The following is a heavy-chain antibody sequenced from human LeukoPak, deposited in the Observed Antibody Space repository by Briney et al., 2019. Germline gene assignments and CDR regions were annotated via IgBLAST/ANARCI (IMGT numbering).Heavy chain of an antibody. CDR3: AKDRDWRGSSWYGNWFDP. CDR1: GFTLSSYA. D-gene: IGHD6-13*01. V-gene: IGHV3-23*01. J-gene: IGHJ5*02. Sequence: GGSLRLSCAASGFTLSSYAMSWVRQAPGKGLEWVSAISGSGGSTYYADSVKGRFTISRDNSKNTLYLQMNSLRAEDTAVYYCAKDRDWRGSSWYGNWFDPWGQGTLVTVSS. CDR2: ISGSGGST.